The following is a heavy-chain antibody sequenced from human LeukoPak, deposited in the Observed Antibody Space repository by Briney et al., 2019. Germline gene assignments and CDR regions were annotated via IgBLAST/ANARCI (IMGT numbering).Heavy chain of an antibody. CDR1: GGSISSGGYS. V-gene: IGHV4-30-2*01. D-gene: IGHD5-24*01. CDR3: ARQGDDHNYNFAMHV. Sequence: PSETLSLTCAVSGGSISSGGYSWSWIRQPPGKGLEWIGYIYHSGSTYYNPSLKSRVTISVDRSKNQFSLKLSSVTAADTAVYYCARQGDDHNYNFAMHVWGQGTTVTVSS. J-gene: IGHJ6*02. CDR2: IYHSGST.